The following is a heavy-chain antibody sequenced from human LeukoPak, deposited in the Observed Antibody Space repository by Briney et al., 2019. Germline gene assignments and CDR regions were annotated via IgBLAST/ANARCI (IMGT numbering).Heavy chain of an antibody. CDR2: INPSGGST. J-gene: IGHJ3*02. CDR3: ARDLVDLAFDI. V-gene: IGHV1-46*01. Sequence: ASVKVSCKASGYTFTSYYMHWVRQAPGQGLEWMGIINPSGGSTSYAQKLQGRVTMTTDTSTSTAYMELRSLRSDDTAVYYCARDLVDLAFDIWGQGTMVTVSS. CDR1: GYTFTSYY.